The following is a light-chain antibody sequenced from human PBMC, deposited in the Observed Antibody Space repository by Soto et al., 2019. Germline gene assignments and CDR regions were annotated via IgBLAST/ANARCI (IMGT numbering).Light chain of an antibody. J-gene: IGLJ2*01. CDR3: SSYTSSSTQV. CDR2: DVS. Sequence: QSVLTQPASVSGSPGQSITISCTGTSSDVGGYNYVSWYQQHPGKAPKLMIYDVSNRPSGVSKRFSGSKSGNTASLTISGLQAEDEADYYCSSYTSSSTQVFGGGTKVTVL. CDR1: SSDVGGYNY. V-gene: IGLV2-14*01.